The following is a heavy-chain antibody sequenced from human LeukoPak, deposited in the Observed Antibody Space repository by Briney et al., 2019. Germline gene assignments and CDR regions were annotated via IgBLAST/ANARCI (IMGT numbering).Heavy chain of an antibody. Sequence: GGSLRLSCAASGFTFDDYAMHWVRQAPGKGLEWVSGISWNSGSIGYADSVKGRFTISRDNAKNSLYLQMNSLRAEDTAVYYCARDGYAGLPSSFDYWGQGTLVTVSS. CDR2: ISWNSGSI. J-gene: IGHJ4*02. D-gene: IGHD3-16*01. V-gene: IGHV3-9*01. CDR3: ARDGYAGLPSSFDY. CDR1: GFTFDDYA.